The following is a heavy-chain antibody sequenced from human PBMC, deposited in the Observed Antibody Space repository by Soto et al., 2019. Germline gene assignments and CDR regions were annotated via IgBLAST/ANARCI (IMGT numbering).Heavy chain of an antibody. CDR2: IIPIFGTP. CDR3: AGRCDGTDCLAHFDY. J-gene: IGHJ4*02. Sequence: SVKVSCKASGGTFNNYVINWVRQAPGQGLEWMAGIIPIFGTPNYAQKFQGRVTITADKSTSTAYMELNSLRSEDTAVYYCAGRCDGTDCLAHFDYWGQGTLVTVSS. D-gene: IGHD2-21*01. V-gene: IGHV1-69*06. CDR1: GGTFNNYV.